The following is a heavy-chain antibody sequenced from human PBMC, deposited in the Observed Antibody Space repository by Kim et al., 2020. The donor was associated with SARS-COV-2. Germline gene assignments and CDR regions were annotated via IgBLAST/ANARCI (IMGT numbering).Heavy chain of an antibody. CDR2: IYSGGST. D-gene: IGHD4-17*01. Sequence: GGSLRLSCAASGFTVSSNYMSWVRQAPGKGLEWVSVIYSGGSTYYADSVKGRFTISRDNSKNTLYLQMNSLRAEDTAVYYCARDHWDYGGNWGYYYGMDVWGQGTTVTVSS. J-gene: IGHJ6*02. V-gene: IGHV3-53*01. CDR3: ARDHWDYGGNWGYYYGMDV. CDR1: GFTVSSNY.